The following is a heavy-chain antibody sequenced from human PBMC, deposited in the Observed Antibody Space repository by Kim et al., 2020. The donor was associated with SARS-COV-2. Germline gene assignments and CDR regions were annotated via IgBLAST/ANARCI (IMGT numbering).Heavy chain of an antibody. D-gene: IGHD3-9*01. V-gene: IGHV4-39*07. Sequence: SETLSLTCTVSGGSISSSSYYWGWIRQPPGKGLEWIGSIYYSGSTYYNPSLKSRVTISVDTSKNQFSLKLSSVTAADTAVYYCAREKVVRYFDWPIDAFDIWGQGTMVTVSS. J-gene: IGHJ3*02. CDR3: AREKVVRYFDWPIDAFDI. CDR1: GGSISSSSYY. CDR2: IYYSGST.